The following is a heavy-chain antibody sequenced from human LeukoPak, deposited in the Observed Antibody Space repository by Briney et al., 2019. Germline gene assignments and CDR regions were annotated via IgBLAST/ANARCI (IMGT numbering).Heavy chain of an antibody. V-gene: IGHV1-46*01. Sequence: ASVKLSCTTTGYPCTMHHSSCVRQAPGQGLEWMGIIKPIDDTTSFTQKFQGRLTMTRDTSTSTVFMELTSLRSEDTAMYYCARDGSGGAYTWFDRWGQGTLVSVSS. D-gene: IGHD2-15*01. J-gene: IGHJ5*02. CDR3: ARDGSGGAYTWFDR. CDR1: GYPCTMHH. CDR2: IKPIDDTT.